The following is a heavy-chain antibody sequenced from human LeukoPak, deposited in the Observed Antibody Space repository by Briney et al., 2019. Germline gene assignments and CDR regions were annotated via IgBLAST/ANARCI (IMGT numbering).Heavy chain of an antibody. J-gene: IGHJ4*02. CDR1: GFTVSSNY. D-gene: IGHD6-19*01. CDR2: IYSGGST. Sequence: GGSLRLSCAASGFTVSSNYMSWVRQAPGKGLEWVSVIYSGGSTYYADSVKGRFTISRDNSKNTLYLQMNSLRAEDTAVYYCARPSRGMAGPFGYWGQGTLVTVSS. V-gene: IGHV3-66*04. CDR3: ARPSRGMAGPFGY.